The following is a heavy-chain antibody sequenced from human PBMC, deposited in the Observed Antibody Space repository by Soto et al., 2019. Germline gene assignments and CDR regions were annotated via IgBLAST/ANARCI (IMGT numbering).Heavy chain of an antibody. CDR2: ISAYNGNT. CDR3: ARGVGSGSYYTQYGWVDP. J-gene: IGHJ5*02. CDR1: GYTFTNYG. D-gene: IGHD3-10*01. V-gene: IGHV1-18*01. Sequence: QVQLVQSGAEVKKPGASVKVSCKASGYTFTNYGISWVRQAPGQGLEWMGWISAYNGNTKYAQKLQGRVTMTTDTSASTAYMQLMHLRSDETAVYYCARGVGSGSYYTQYGWVDPWGQGTLVTVSS.